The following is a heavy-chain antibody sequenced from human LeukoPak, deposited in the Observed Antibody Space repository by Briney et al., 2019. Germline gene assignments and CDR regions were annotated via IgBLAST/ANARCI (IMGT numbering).Heavy chain of an antibody. CDR2: IYYSGSS. D-gene: IGHD1-26*01. CDR3: ARVGSYLVYYDAFDI. CDR1: GGSISSYY. J-gene: IGHJ3*02. V-gene: IGHV4-59*01. Sequence: SETLSLTCTVCGGSISSYYWTWIRQPPGKGQEWIGYIYYSGSSNYNPSLKRRVTISVDTSKNQFSLTLSSVTAAETAVYYCARVGSYLVYYDAFDIWGQGTMVTVSS.